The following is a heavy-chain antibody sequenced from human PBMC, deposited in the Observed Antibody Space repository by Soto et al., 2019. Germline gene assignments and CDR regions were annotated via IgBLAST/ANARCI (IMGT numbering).Heavy chain of an antibody. CDR1: GFTVSSNY. V-gene: IGHV3-53*04. Sequence: EVQLVESGGVSVQPGGSLRLSCAASGFTVSSNYMSWVRQAPGKGLEWVSMIYSGGGTTYADSVKGRFTISRHNSENTLFIQMNGLRAEDTAVYYWARVLEGYQLLSSYSYMDVWGKGTTVTVSS. CDR2: IYSGGGT. CDR3: ARVLEGYQLLSSYSYMDV. J-gene: IGHJ6*03. D-gene: IGHD2-2*01.